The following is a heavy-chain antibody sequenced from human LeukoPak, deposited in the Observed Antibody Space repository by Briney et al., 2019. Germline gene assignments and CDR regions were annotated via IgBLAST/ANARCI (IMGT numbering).Heavy chain of an antibody. J-gene: IGHJ4*02. CDR3: ANYELGIFGVVINPPFDY. Sequence: GGSLRLSCAASGFTFSSYAMSWVRQAPGKGLEWVSAISVSGGSTYYADSVKGRFTISRDNSKNTLYLQMNSLRAEDTAVYYCANYELGIFGVVINPPFDYWGQGTLVTVSS. D-gene: IGHD3-3*01. CDR1: GFTFSSYA. CDR2: ISVSGGST. V-gene: IGHV3-23*01.